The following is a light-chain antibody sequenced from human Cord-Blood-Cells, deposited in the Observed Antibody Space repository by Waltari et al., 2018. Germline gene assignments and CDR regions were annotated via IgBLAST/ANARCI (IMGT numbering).Light chain of an antibody. CDR3: QQYDNLLALT. V-gene: IGKV1-33*01. J-gene: IGKJ4*01. CDR1: QDISNY. CDR2: DAS. Sequence: DIQMTQSPSSLSASVGDRVTITFQASQDISNYLNWYQQKPGKAPKLLIYDASNVETGVPSRFSGSGSGTDFTFTISSLQPEDIATYYCQQYDNLLALTFGVGTKVEIK.